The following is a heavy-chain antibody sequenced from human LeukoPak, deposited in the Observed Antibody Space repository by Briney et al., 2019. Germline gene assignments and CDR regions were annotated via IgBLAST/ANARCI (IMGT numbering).Heavy chain of an antibody. J-gene: IGHJ6*01. D-gene: IGHD3-9*01. V-gene: IGHV1-18*01. CDR1: GYTFTSYG. Sequence: ASVKVSCKASGYTFTSYGISWVRQAPGQGLEWMGWISAYNGKTNYAQKLQGRVTMTTDTSTSTAYMELRSLRSDDTAVYYCARPYYDILTGPHSYYYHGMDVWXQGTTVTVSS. CDR2: ISAYNGKT. CDR3: ARPYYDILTGPHSYYYHGMDV.